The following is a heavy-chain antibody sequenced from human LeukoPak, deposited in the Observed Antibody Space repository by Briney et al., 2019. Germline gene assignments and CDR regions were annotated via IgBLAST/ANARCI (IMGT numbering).Heavy chain of an antibody. CDR1: GFTVSSNY. CDR2: IYSGGST. J-gene: IGHJ4*02. CDR3: AKLGDYYGSGSHEY. D-gene: IGHD3-10*01. Sequence: GGSLRLSCAASGFTVSSNYMNWVRQAPGKGLEWVSVIYSGGSTYYADSVKGRFTISRDNSKNVLYLEINSLRAEDTAVYYCAKLGDYYGSGSHEYWGQGTPVTVSS. V-gene: IGHV3-53*01.